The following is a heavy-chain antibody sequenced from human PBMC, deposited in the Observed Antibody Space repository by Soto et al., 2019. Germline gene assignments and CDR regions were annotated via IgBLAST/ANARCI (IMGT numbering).Heavy chain of an antibody. CDR3: ARADCSSTSCPRMYYYYGMDV. D-gene: IGHD2-2*01. CDR2: IIPIFGTA. Sequence: QVQLVQSGAEVKKPGSSVKVSCKASGGTFSSYAISWVRQAPGQGLEWMGGIIPIFGTANYAQKFQGRVTITADESTSTAYMELSSLRSEDTAVYYCARADCSSTSCPRMYYYYGMDVWGQGTTFTVSS. CDR1: GGTFSSYA. V-gene: IGHV1-69*01. J-gene: IGHJ6*02.